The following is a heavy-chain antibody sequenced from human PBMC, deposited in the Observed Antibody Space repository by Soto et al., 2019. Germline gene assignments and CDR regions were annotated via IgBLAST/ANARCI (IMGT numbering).Heavy chain of an antibody. CDR3: ARGYCSGGSCGGAPSWFDP. Sequence: GGSLRLSCAASGFTFSSYSMNWVRQAPGKGLEWVSSISSSSSYIYYADSVKGRFTISRDNAKNSLYLQMNSLRAEDTAVYYCARGYCSGGSCGGAPSWFDPWGQGALVTVSS. J-gene: IGHJ5*02. CDR2: ISSSSSYI. V-gene: IGHV3-21*01. CDR1: GFTFSSYS. D-gene: IGHD2-15*01.